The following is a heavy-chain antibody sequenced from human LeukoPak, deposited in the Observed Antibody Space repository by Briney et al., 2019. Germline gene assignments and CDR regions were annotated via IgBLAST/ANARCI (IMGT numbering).Heavy chain of an antibody. CDR2: ISYDGSIK. J-gene: IGHJ4*02. CDR1: GFTFKNYG. Sequence: CAASGFTFKNYGMHWVLQAPGKGLEWVAVISYDGSIKYYADSVKGRFTISRDNSKNTLYLQMDTLRAEDSAVYYCAKVYFDILTAYYRGANFDAGGQGMLVTVSS. CDR3: AKVYFDILTAYYRGANFDA. V-gene: IGHV3-30*18. D-gene: IGHD3-9*01.